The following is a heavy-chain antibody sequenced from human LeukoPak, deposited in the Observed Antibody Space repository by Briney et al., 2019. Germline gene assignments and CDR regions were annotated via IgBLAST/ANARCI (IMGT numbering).Heavy chain of an antibody. Sequence: GGSLRLSCAASGFTFRNYGMHWVRQAPGKGLEWVAVISYDGSNKYYADSVKGRFTISRDNSKRTLFLQTDSLRGEDTAVYYCANGGYYSLDSWGQGTLVTVSS. V-gene: IGHV3-30*18. J-gene: IGHJ4*02. CDR2: ISYDGSNK. D-gene: IGHD2-15*01. CDR1: GFTFRNYG. CDR3: ANGGYYSLDS.